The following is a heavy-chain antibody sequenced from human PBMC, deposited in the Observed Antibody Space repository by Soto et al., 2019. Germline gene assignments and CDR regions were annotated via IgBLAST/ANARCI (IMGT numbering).Heavy chain of an antibody. Sequence: GGSLRLSCAASGFTFSSYSMNWVRQAPGKGLEWVSYISSSSSTIYYADSVKGRFTISRDNAKNSLYLQMNSLRAEDTAVYYCARDLVAAAGILPVRRETRNENWFDPWGQGTLVTVSS. V-gene: IGHV3-48*01. CDR2: ISSSSSTI. CDR3: ARDLVAAAGILPVRRETRNENWFDP. D-gene: IGHD6-13*01. J-gene: IGHJ5*02. CDR1: GFTFSSYS.